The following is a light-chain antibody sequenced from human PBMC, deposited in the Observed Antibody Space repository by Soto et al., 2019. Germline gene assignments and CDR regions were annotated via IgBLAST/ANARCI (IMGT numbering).Light chain of an antibody. CDR1: QSIDSW. J-gene: IGKJ2*01. V-gene: IGKV1-5*01. Sequence: DIQMTQSPSTLSASVGDRVTIACRASQSIDSWLAWYQQKPGKAPKFLIYDASDLESGVPSRFSGSGSGTEFTLTISSLHPDDFATYYCQQYRGKPFTFGQGTKVDIK. CDR2: DAS. CDR3: QQYRGKPFT.